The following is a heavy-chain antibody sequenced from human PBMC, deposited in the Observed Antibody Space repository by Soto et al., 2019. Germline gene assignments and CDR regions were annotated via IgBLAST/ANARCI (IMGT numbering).Heavy chain of an antibody. CDR1: GGSFSGYY. CDR2: INRSGST. CDR3: ARARGLAAANYYYYYGMDV. Sequence: SETLSLTCAVYGGSFSGYYWSWIRQPPGKGLEWIGEINRSGSTNYNPSLKSRVTISVDTSKNQFSLKLSSVTAADTAVYYCARARGLAAANYYYYYGMDVWGQGTTVT. J-gene: IGHJ6*02. D-gene: IGHD6-13*01. V-gene: IGHV4-34*01.